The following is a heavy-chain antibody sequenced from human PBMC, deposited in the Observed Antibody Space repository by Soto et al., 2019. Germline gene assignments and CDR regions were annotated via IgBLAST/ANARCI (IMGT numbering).Heavy chain of an antibody. J-gene: IGHJ4*02. Sequence: GGSLRLSCAASGFTFSSYAMSWVRQAPGKGLEWVSAISGSGGSTYYADSVKGRFTISRDNSKNTLYLQMNSLRAEDTAVYYCAKTLARITMIVVVDDPPYFDYWGQGTLVTVSS. CDR3: AKTLARITMIVVVDDPPYFDY. D-gene: IGHD3-22*01. CDR1: GFTFSSYA. CDR2: ISGSGGST. V-gene: IGHV3-23*01.